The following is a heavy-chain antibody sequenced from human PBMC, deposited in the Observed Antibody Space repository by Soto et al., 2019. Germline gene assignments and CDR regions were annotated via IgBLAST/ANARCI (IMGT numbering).Heavy chain of an antibody. CDR3: ARGQTGGGWGYYFDY. D-gene: IGHD3-16*01. J-gene: IGHJ4*02. CDR1: GGTFSSYA. Sequence: QVQLVQSGAEVKKPGSSVKVSCKASGGTFSSYAIDWVRQAPGQGLEWMGGIIPIFGSADYAQKFQGRVTITADESTGTAYMELSSLRSEDAAVYYCARGQTGGGWGYYFDYWGQGTLVTVSS. V-gene: IGHV1-69*12. CDR2: IIPIFGSA.